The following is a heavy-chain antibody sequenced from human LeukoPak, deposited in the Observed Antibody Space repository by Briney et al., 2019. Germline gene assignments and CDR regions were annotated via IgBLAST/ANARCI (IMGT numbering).Heavy chain of an antibody. CDR2: IYTSGSF. D-gene: IGHD1-26*01. CDR3: ARDASSTWELLRSSCFDP. J-gene: IGHJ5*02. Sequence: SETLSLTCTVSGYSISSSYYWSWIRQPAGKGLEWIGRIYTSGSFNYNPSLNSRVTMSVDTSKNQFSLRLTSVTAADTAVYYCARDASSTWELLRSSCFDPWGQGTLVTVSS. CDR1: GYSISSSYY. V-gene: IGHV4-4*07.